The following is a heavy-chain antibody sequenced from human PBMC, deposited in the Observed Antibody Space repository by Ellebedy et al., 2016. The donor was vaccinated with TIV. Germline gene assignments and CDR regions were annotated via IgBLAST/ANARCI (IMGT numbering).Heavy chain of an antibody. J-gene: IGHJ4*02. D-gene: IGHD6-19*01. CDR2: IIPSLGLGTV. CDR3: ATFVAGAGQFDH. CDR1: GGTFSSYA. V-gene: IGHV1-69*06. Sequence: AASVKVSCKSSGGTFSSYAITWVRQAPGQGLEWMGGIIPSLGLGTVKIVQKFQDRVTISADISTSTTYMDLIRWTSDDTAVYYCATFVAGAGQFDHWGQGTLVTVSS.